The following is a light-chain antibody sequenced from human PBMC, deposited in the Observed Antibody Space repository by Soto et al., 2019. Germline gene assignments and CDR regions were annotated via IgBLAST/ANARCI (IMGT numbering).Light chain of an antibody. Sequence: QSVLTQPASMSGSPGQSITISCTGTSSDVGGYDYVSWYQQHAGKAPTLVIYEVSNRPSGVSNRFSGSKSGNTASLIISGLQAEDEADYYCSSYSSTSSRVFGTGTKLTGL. CDR3: SSYSSTSSRV. CDR2: EVS. CDR1: SSDVGGYDY. V-gene: IGLV2-14*01. J-gene: IGLJ1*01.